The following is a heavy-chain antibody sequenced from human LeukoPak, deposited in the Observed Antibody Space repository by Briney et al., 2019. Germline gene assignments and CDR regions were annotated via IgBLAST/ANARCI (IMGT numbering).Heavy chain of an antibody. Sequence: GGSLRLSCAASGFTFSSYTMNWVRQPPGRGLEWVSNIGTSSTTIYYADSVKGRFTISRDNAKNSLYLQMNSLRADDTAVYYCARFAAGGSYYYYMDVWGKGTTVTVSS. CDR3: ARFAAGGSYYYYMDV. D-gene: IGHD6-25*01. CDR1: GFTFSSYT. CDR2: IGTSSTTI. V-gene: IGHV3-48*01. J-gene: IGHJ6*03.